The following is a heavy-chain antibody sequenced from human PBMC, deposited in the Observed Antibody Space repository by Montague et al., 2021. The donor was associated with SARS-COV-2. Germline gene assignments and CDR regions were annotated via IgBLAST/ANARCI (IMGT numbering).Heavy chain of an antibody. CDR1: GFSLSTSGMC. V-gene: IGHV2-70*01. CDR2: IDWDDDK. J-gene: IGHJ4*02. Sequence: PALVKPTQTLTLTCTFSGFSLSTSGMCVSWIRQPPGKALEWLALIDWDDDKYYSTSLKTRLTISKDTSKNQVVLTMTNMDPVDTATYYCAQTMDAGTYYYDSSGYYPFDYWGQGTLVTVSS. D-gene: IGHD3-22*01. CDR3: AQTMDAGTYYYDSSGYYPFDY.